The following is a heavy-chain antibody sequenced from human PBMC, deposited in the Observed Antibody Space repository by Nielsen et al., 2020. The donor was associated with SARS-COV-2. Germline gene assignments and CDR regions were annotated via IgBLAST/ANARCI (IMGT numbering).Heavy chain of an antibody. J-gene: IGHJ4*02. CDR2: IYYSGST. V-gene: IGHV4-61*08. CDR1: GGSISSGGYY. CDR3: ARDSMVRGVMDY. D-gene: IGHD3-10*01. Sequence: SETLSLTCTVSGGSISSGGYYWSWIRQHPGKGLEWIGYIYYSGSTNYNPSLKSRVTISVDTSKNQFSLKLSSVTAADTAVYYCARDSMVRGVMDYWGQGTLVTVSS.